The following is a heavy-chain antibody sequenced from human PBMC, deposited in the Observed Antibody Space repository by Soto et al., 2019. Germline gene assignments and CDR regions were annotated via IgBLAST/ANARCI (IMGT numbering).Heavy chain of an antibody. Sequence: PSETLSLTCTVSGGSISSGGYYWSWIRQHPGKGLEWIGYIYYSGSTYYNPSLKSRVTISVDTSKNQFSLKLSSVTAADTAVYYCAREGRNGYVDYWGQGTLVTVSS. D-gene: IGHD3-22*01. CDR1: GGSISSGGYY. CDR3: AREGRNGYVDY. J-gene: IGHJ4*02. CDR2: IYYSGST. V-gene: IGHV4-31*03.